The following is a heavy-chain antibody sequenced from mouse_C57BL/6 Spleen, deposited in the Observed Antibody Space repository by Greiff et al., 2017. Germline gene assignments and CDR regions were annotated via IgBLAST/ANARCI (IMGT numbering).Heavy chain of an antibody. D-gene: IGHD4-1*01. CDR1: GYTFTSYW. V-gene: IGHV1-64*01. CDR3: ERQNWDGAMDY. Sequence: VQLQQPGAELVKPGASVKLSCKASGYTFTSYWMHWVKQRPGQGLEWIGMIHPNSGSTNYNEKFKSKATLTVDKSSSTAYMQLSSLTSEDSAVYYCERQNWDGAMDYWGQGTSVTVSS. J-gene: IGHJ4*01. CDR2: IHPNSGST.